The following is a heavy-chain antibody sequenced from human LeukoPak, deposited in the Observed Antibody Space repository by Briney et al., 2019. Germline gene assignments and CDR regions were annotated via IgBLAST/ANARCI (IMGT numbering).Heavy chain of an antibody. V-gene: IGHV5-51*01. Sequence: GESLKISCKGSGYSFPNYWIGWVRQMPGKGLEWMGIIYPGDSDTRYRPSSQGQVTISADKSISTAYLQWSSLKASDTAMYYCARRDTAMVGFDIWGQGTMVTVPS. CDR1: GYSFPNYW. D-gene: IGHD5-18*01. CDR3: ARRDTAMVGFDI. J-gene: IGHJ3*02. CDR2: IYPGDSDT.